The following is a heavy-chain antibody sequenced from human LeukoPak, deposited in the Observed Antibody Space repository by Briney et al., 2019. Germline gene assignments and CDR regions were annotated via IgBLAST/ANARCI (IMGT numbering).Heavy chain of an antibody. J-gene: IGHJ4*02. CDR3: TRDIEPGGTFDA. Sequence: ASVKASCKPSGYRFSRYGINWLRQAPGQRFEWLGWINTNTGNPTYAQAFTGRLVFSLDTSVGTAYLEISGLKAEDTAVYYCTRDIEPGGTFDAWGQGTLVTVSS. D-gene: IGHD2-15*01. V-gene: IGHV7-4-1*02. CDR1: GYRFSRYG. CDR2: INTNTGNP.